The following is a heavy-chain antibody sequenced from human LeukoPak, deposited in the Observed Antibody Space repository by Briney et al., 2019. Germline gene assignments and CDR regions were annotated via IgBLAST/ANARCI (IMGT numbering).Heavy chain of an antibody. CDR1: GFTFSNYD. D-gene: IGHD5-18*01. J-gene: IGHJ4*02. CDR2: ISGGGDTT. CDR3: AKGGYNYGYVDY. Sequence: GGSLRLSCAASGFTFSNYDMTWVRQAPGKGLEWVSTISGGGDTTYYADSVKGRFTISRDNSKNTLYMQMSSLRAEDTAVYYCAKGGYNYGYVDYWGQGTLVTVSS. V-gene: IGHV3-23*01.